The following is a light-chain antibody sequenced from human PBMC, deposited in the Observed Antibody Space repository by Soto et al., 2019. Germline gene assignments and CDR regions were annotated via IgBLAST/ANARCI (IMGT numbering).Light chain of an antibody. V-gene: IGKV2-28*01. J-gene: IGKJ2*01. Sequence: DIVMTQSPLSLPVNPGEPASISCRSSQSLLHSNGYNYLDWYLQKPGQSPQLLIYLGSDRASGVPDRFSGSGSGTDCTLKISRVEAEDVGVYYCMQTLQIPPTFGQGTKLEIK. CDR2: LGS. CDR1: QSLLHSNGYNY. CDR3: MQTLQIPPT.